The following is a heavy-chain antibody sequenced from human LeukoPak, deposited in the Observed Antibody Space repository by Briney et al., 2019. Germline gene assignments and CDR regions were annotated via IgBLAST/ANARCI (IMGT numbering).Heavy chain of an antibody. J-gene: IGHJ6*02. CDR2: IRYEGSNK. V-gene: IGHV3-30*02. CDR3: AKDDWDCSGGSCPSYYYAVEV. CDR1: GFSSSNYG. Sequence: GGSLRLSCAASGFSSSNYGMHWARQAPGKGLEWVSFIRYEGSNKYYAVSVKGQFTISRDNSKNTVYLQLNSLRAEDTAVYFCAKDDWDCSGGSCPSYYYAVEVWGQGTTVTVSS. D-gene: IGHD2-15*01.